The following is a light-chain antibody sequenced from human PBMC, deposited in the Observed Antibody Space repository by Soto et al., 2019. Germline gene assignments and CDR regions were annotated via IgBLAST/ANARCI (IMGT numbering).Light chain of an antibody. J-gene: IGKJ2*01. V-gene: IGKV3-15*01. CDR3: QQYNNWPYT. CDR2: RAS. CDR1: QPVSSN. Sequence: PGERATLSCRASQPVSSNFAWYRQKPGQAPTLVIYRASTRATGIPARFSDSGSGTEFTLTISSLQSEDFAVYYCQQYNNWPYTFGQGTKLEIK.